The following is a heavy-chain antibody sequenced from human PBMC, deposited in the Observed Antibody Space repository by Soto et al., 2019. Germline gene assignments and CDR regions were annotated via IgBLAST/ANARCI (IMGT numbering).Heavy chain of an antibody. V-gene: IGHV1-18*01. CDR1: GYTFTTYG. Sequence: ASVKVSCKSSGYTFTTYGISWVRQAPGQGLEWMGWINAYNGNTNYAQKLQGRVTMTTDTSKNQVSLKVNSVTAADTAVYYCARGPNYDFWSGTHSPDNWFDPWGQGTLVTVSS. D-gene: IGHD3-3*01. J-gene: IGHJ5*02. CDR2: INAYNGNT. CDR3: ARGPNYDFWSGTHSPDNWFDP.